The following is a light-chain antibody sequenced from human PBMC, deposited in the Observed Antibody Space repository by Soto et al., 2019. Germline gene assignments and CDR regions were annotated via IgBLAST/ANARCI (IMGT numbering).Light chain of an antibody. CDR2: AAS. CDR1: QSLSSY. V-gene: IGKV1-39*01. J-gene: IGKJ1*01. Sequence: DIQMTQSPSSLSASVGDRFTITCRASQSLSSYLNWYQQKPGKAPKLQIYAASSLQSGVPSRFSGSGSGTDFTLTISSLQPEDFATYDCQQNYRTPLAFGQGTKVEIK. CDR3: QQNYRTPLA.